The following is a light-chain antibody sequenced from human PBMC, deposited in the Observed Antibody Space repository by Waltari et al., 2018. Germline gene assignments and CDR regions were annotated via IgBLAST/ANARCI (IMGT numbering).Light chain of an antibody. CDR3: QQYGTSPPWT. Sequence: EIVLTQSPGTLSLSPGERATLSCRTSQSVASHYIAWYQQKPGQAPRLLIYGASSRTTGIPDRFSGGGSGTDFTLTITRLEPEDFAVYYCQQYGTSPPWTFGQGTKVEVK. J-gene: IGKJ1*01. V-gene: IGKV3-20*01. CDR1: QSVASHY. CDR2: GAS.